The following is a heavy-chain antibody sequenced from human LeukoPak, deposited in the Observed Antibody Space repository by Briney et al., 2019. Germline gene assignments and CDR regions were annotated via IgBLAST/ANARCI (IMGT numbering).Heavy chain of an antibody. CDR1: GYTFTGNY. CDR3: AREEGYYESSGYYV. V-gene: IGHV1-2*02. D-gene: IGHD3-22*01. CDR2: INPDSGGT. J-gene: IGHJ4*02. Sequence: ASVKVSCKASGYTFTGNYMHWVRQAPGQGLEWMGWINPDSGGTNYQGRVTMTRDTSISTAYMELSRLRSDDTAVYCCAREEGYYESSGYYVWGQGTLVTVSS.